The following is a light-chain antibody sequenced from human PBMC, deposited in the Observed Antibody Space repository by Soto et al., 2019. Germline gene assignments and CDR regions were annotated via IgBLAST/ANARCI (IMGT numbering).Light chain of an antibody. Sequence: EIVMTQSPATLSVSPGDRATLSCRAGQPLNNNVAWYQHKPGQAPRLLIYGASTRATGISARFSGSGSGTEFTLTISSLQSEDFAVYYCQQYEDLPLTFGQGTKVEIK. V-gene: IGKV3-15*01. CDR1: QPLNNN. CDR3: QQYEDLPLT. CDR2: GAS. J-gene: IGKJ1*01.